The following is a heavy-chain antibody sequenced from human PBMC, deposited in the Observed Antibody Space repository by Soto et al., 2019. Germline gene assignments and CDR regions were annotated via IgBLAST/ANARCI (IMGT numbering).Heavy chain of an antibody. J-gene: IGHJ4*02. V-gene: IGHV3-15*07. CDR3: TTGITIFGVDSTVPNWNVIHGY. Sequence: EVQLVESGGGLVKPGGSLRLSCAASGFTFSNAWMNWVRQAPGKGLEWVGRIKSKTDGGTTDYAAPVKGRFTISRDDSKNTLYLQMNSLKTEDTAVYYCTTGITIFGVDSTVPNWNVIHGYRGQGTLVTVSS. CDR1: GFTFSNAW. D-gene: IGHD3-3*01. CDR2: IKSKTDGGTT.